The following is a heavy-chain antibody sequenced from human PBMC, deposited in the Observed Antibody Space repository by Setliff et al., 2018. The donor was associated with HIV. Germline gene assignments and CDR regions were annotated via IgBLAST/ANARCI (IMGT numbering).Heavy chain of an antibody. J-gene: IGHJ4*02. CDR2: ISIGSGGAI. CDR1: GFTFRNYK. Sequence: PGGSLRLSCAASGFTFRNYKFNWVRQAPGRGLEWVSSISIGSGGAIDYADSVKGRFTISRDNAKNTLYLQMNSLRAEDTAVYFCARDLGGKGGHWGQGILVTVSS. D-gene: IGHD1-1*01. V-gene: IGHV3-21*03. CDR3: ARDLGGKGGH.